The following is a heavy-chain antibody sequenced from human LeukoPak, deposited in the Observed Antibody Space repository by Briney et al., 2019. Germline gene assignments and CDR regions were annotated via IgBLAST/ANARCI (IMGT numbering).Heavy chain of an antibody. CDR1: GGTFSSYA. V-gene: IGHV1-69*06. Sequence: SVKVSCKASGGTFSSYAISWVRQAPGQGLEWMGGIIPIFGTANYAQKFQDRVTITADKSTSTAYMGLSSLRSEDTAVYYCARATAGYYYYYMDVWGKGTTVTVSS. CDR2: IIPIFGTA. D-gene: IGHD3-9*01. CDR3: ARATAGYYYYYMDV. J-gene: IGHJ6*03.